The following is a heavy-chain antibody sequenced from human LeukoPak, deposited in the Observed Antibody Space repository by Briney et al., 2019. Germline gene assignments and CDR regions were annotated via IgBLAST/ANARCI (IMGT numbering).Heavy chain of an antibody. V-gene: IGHV4-4*07. D-gene: IGHD3-22*01. J-gene: IGHJ3*02. Sequence: SETLSLTCTVPGGSITSYYWGWIRQPPGKGLTWIGRIYTSGSTNYNPSLKSRVTMSVDTSKNQFSLKLSSVTAADTAVYYCAREYYYDSSGYYVDAFDIWGQGTMVTVSS. CDR1: GGSITSYY. CDR2: IYTSGST. CDR3: AREYYYDSSGYYVDAFDI.